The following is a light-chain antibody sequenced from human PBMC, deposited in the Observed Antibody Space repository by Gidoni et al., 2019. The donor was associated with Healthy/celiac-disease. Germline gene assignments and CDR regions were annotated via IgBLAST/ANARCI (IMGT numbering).Light chain of an antibody. CDR3: SSYTGSSTEV. V-gene: IGLV2-14*03. CDR2: DVS. Sequence: QYALTQPAPASGSPGQSITISFTGTSSDVGGYNYVSWYQQHPGKAPKLMIYDVSNRPSGVSNRFSGSKSGTTASLTISGLQAEDYADYYCSSYTGSSTEVFGTGTKVTVL. CDR1: SSDVGGYNY. J-gene: IGLJ1*01.